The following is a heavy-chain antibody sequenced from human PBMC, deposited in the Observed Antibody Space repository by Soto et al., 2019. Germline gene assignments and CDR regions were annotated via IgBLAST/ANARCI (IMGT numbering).Heavy chain of an antibody. Sequence: PSETLSLTCTVSGDSISSSNSHWGWTRQPPGKGLEYIGSVYYGGAIFYSGNIYYNPSLKSRVTISVDTSKNQFSLRLSSVTAADTGVYYCVRYDRINMTPYSPEGFHIWGQGTMGAVSS. D-gene: IGHD3-3*02. CDR2: VYYGGAIFYSGNI. V-gene: IGHV4-39*01. CDR3: VRYDRINMTPYSPEGFHI. CDR1: GDSISSSNSH. J-gene: IGHJ3*02.